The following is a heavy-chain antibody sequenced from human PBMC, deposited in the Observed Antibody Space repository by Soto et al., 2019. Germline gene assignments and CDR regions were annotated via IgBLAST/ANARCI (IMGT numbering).Heavy chain of an antibody. Sequence: SETLSLTCTVSGGSISSYYWSWIRQPPGKGLEWIGYIYYSGSTNYNPSLKSRVTISVDTSKNQFSLKLSSVTAADTAVYYCARDDPQRPGWFDPWGQGTLVTVSS. V-gene: IGHV4-59*01. J-gene: IGHJ5*02. CDR2: IYYSGST. CDR3: ARDDPQRPGWFDP. CDR1: GGSISSYY.